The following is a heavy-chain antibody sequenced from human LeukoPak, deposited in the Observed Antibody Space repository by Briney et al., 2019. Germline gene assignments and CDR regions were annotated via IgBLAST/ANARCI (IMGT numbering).Heavy chain of an antibody. CDR1: GGSLSGYY. CDR2: TSHSGNT. CDR3: GRDRYTSYGVDV. D-gene: IGHD5-18*01. J-gene: IGHJ6*02. V-gene: IGHV4-34*01. Sequence: PSETLSLTCAVYGGSLSGYYWSWIRQPPGKGLEWIGETSHSGNTNYDPSLKSRVTISVDRSKNQFSLKLSSVTAADTAVYYCGRDRYTSYGVDVWGQGTTVTVSS.